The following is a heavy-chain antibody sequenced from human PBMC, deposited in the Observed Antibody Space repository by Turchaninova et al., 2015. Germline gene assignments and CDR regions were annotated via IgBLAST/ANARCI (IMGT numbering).Heavy chain of an antibody. D-gene: IGHD2-15*01. Sequence: QLQLQESGPGLVKPSETLSLTCTVSGGSISSSAYYWGWNRQPPGKGLEWIWSIYYSGTTYYNPSLKSRVTISVDTSKNQFSLRLSSVTAADTAVFYCARLGYQYHYMDVWGKGTTVTVSS. V-gene: IGHV4-39*01. J-gene: IGHJ6*03. CDR3: ARLGYQYHYMDV. CDR2: IYYSGTT. CDR1: GGSISSSAYY.